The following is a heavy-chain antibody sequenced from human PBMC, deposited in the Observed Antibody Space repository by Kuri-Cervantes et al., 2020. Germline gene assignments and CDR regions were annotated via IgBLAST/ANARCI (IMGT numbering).Heavy chain of an antibody. CDR2: IYYSGST. Sequence: SETLSLTCTVSGGSISSGDYYWSWIRQPPGKGLEWIGYIYYSGSTYYNPSLKSRVTISVVTSKNQFSLKLSSATAADTAVYYCARAQGSGSYSFDYWGQGTLVTVSS. V-gene: IGHV4-30-4*01. CDR3: ARAQGSGSYSFDY. D-gene: IGHD3-10*01. CDR1: GGSISSGDYY. J-gene: IGHJ4*02.